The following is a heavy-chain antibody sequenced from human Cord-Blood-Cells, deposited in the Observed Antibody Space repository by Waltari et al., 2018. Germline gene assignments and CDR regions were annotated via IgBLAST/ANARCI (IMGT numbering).Heavy chain of an antibody. CDR3: ARGSSSSLAFDI. D-gene: IGHD6-6*01. Sequence: EVQLVESGGGLVKPGGSLRLSCAASGFTFSSYSMNCVGQAPGKGLEWVSSISSSSIYIYYADSVKGRFTISRDNAKNSLYLQMNSLRAEDTAVYYCARGSSSSLAFDIWGQGTMVTVSS. CDR2: ISSSSIYI. V-gene: IGHV3-21*01. CDR1: GFTFSSYS. J-gene: IGHJ3*02.